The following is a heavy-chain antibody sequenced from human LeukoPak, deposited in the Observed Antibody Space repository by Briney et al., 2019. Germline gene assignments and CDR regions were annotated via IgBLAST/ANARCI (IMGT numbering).Heavy chain of an antibody. CDR2: IYYSGST. CDR3: ARGLGITMIENWFDP. J-gene: IGHJ5*02. V-gene: IGHV4-39*07. D-gene: IGHD3-22*01. CDR1: GGSISSSSYY. Sequence: PSETLSLTCTVSGGSISSSSYYWGWIRQPPGKGLEWIGSIYYSGSTYYNPSLKSRVTISVDTSKNQFSLKLSFVTAADTAVYYCARGLGITMIENWFDPWGQGTLVTVSS.